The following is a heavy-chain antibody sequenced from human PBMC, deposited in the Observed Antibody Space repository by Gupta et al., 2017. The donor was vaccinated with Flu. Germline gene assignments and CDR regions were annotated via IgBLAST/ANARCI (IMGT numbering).Heavy chain of an antibody. CDR1: GFTFSSYA. Sequence: EVQLLESGGGLVQPGGSLSLSCAASGFTFSSYAMSWVRQAPGKGLEWVSAISGSGGGTYYADSVKGRFTISRDSSKNTLYLQMNSLRAEDTAVYYCAKETVGYGYFDYWGQGTLVTVSS. D-gene: IGHD5-18*01. CDR2: ISGSGGGT. V-gene: IGHV3-23*01. J-gene: IGHJ4*02. CDR3: AKETVGYGYFDY.